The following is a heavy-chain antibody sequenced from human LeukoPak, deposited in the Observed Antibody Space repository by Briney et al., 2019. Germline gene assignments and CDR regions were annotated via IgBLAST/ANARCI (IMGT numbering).Heavy chain of an antibody. Sequence: ASVKVSCKASGYTFTGYYMHWVRQAPGQGLEWMGRISPNSGGTNYAQKFQGRVTMTRDTSISTAYMELSRLRSDDTAVYYCARLGITMIVVVDNNWFDPWGQGTLVTVSS. CDR1: GYTFTGYY. D-gene: IGHD3-22*01. V-gene: IGHV1-2*06. CDR3: ARLGITMIVVVDNNWFDP. J-gene: IGHJ5*02. CDR2: ISPNSGGT.